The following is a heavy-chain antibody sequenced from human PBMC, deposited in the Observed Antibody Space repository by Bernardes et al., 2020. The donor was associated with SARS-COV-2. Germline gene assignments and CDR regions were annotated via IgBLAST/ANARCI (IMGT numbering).Heavy chain of an antibody. D-gene: IGHD2-15*01. CDR2: ISGSGGST. Sequence: GGSLRLSCAASGFTFSSYAMSWVRQAPGKGLEWVSAISGSGGSTYYADSVQGRFTISRDNSKNTLYLQMNSLRAEDTAVYYCATSWVGALRGPYYYYGMDVWGQGTTVTVSS. CDR3: ATSWVGALRGPYYYYGMDV. CDR1: GFTFSSYA. J-gene: IGHJ6*02. V-gene: IGHV3-23*01.